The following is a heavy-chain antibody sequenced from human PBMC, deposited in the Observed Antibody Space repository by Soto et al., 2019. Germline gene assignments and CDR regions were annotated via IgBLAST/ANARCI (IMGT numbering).Heavy chain of an antibody. CDR1: GXTFSSYS. CDR2: ISSSSSYI. J-gene: IGHJ6*02. Sequence: EVQLVESGGGLVKPGGSLRLSCAASGXTFSSYSMNWVRQAPGKGLEWVSSISSSSSYIYYADSVKGRFTISRDNAKNSLYLQMNSLRAEDTAVYYCARDRDDGYYYYGMDVWGQGTTVTVSS. D-gene: IGHD3-10*01. CDR3: ARDRDDGYYYYGMDV. V-gene: IGHV3-21*01.